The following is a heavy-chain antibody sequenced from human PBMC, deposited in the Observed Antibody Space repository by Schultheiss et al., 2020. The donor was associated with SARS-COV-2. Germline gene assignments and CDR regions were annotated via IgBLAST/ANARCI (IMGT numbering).Heavy chain of an antibody. CDR3: ARDLGYGASDY. J-gene: IGHJ4*02. CDR2: INHSGST. D-gene: IGHD5-12*01. Sequence: SETLSLTCAVSGGSISSGGYSWSWIRQPPGKGLEWIGEINHSGSTNYNPSLKSRVTISVDTSKNQFSLKLNSVTAADTAVYYCARDLGYGASDYWGQGTLVTVSS. V-gene: IGHV4-30-2*01. CDR1: GGSISSGGYS.